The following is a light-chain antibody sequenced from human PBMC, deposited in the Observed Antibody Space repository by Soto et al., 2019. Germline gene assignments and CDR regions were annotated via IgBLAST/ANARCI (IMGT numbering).Light chain of an antibody. Sequence: DIQMTQSPSSVSASVGDRVTITCRASQGIRRWLAWYQQKPGRAPKLLIYAASNLQSGVPSRFSSSGSGTDFTLTISRLQPGDFATYYCQQVNSFPLTFGGGTKVEI. CDR3: QQVNSFPLT. CDR2: AAS. J-gene: IGKJ4*01. V-gene: IGKV1-12*01. CDR1: QGIRRW.